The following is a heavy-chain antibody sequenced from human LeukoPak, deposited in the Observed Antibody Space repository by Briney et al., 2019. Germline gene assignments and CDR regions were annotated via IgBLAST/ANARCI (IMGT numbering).Heavy chain of an antibody. Sequence: GASVKVSCKASGYTFTSYGISWVRQAPGQGLEWMGWISAYNGNTNYAQKLQGRVTMTTDTSTSTAYMELRSLRSDDTAVYYCARVLRYSSGWFYFDPWGQGTLVTVSS. V-gene: IGHV1-18*01. D-gene: IGHD6-19*01. CDR1: GYTFTSYG. CDR3: ARVLRYSSGWFYFDP. CDR2: ISAYNGNT. J-gene: IGHJ5*02.